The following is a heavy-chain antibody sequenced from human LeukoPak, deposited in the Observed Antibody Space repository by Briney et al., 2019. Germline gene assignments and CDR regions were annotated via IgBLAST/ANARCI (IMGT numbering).Heavy chain of an antibody. Sequence: GGSLRLSCAASGFTSRSHAMSWVRQAPGKGLEWVSAISGSGGRTYSADSVKGRFTISRDNSKNTLYLQMNSLRAEDTALYYCAVQDGYNNLDYWGQGTLVTVSS. CDR3: AVQDGYNNLDY. D-gene: IGHD5-24*01. CDR2: ISGSGGRT. J-gene: IGHJ4*02. V-gene: IGHV3-23*01. CDR1: GFTSRSHA.